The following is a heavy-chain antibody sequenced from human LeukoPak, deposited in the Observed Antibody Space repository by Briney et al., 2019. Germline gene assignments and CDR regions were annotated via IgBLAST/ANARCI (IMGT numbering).Heavy chain of an antibody. CDR3: ARDGGVPAAPNDAFDI. D-gene: IGHD2-2*01. V-gene: IGHV3-21*01. Sequence: GGSLRLSCAASGFTFSSYSMNWVHQAPGKGLEWVSSISSSSSYIYYADSVKGRFTISRDNAKNSLYLQMNSLRAEDTAVYYCARDGGVPAAPNDAFDIWGQGTMVTVSS. CDR2: ISSSSSYI. J-gene: IGHJ3*02. CDR1: GFTFSSYS.